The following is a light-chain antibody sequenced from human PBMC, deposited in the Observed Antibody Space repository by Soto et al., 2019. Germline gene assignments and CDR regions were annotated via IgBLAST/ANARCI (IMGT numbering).Light chain of an antibody. V-gene: IGKV3D-15*01. J-gene: IGKJ5*01. CDR2: GAS. CDR3: QQYNNWPLT. Sequence: IVMTQSPATLSVSRGERATLSCRASQSVSSNLAWYQQKPGQAPRLLIYGASTSATGIPARLSGSGSGTEFTLTISSLQSEDFAVYYCQQYNNWPLTFGQGTRLEIK. CDR1: QSVSSN.